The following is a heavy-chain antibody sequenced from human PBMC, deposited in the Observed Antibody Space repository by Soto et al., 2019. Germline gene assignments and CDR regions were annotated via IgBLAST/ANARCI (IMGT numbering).Heavy chain of an antibody. CDR3: ARDPYGHYYFDY. D-gene: IGHD4-17*01. V-gene: IGHV3-74*01. CDR2: INSDGSST. J-gene: IGHJ4*02. Sequence: EVQLVESGGGLVQPGGSLRLSCAASGFTFSSYWMHWVRQAPGKGLVWVSRINSDGSSTSYADSVKGRFNISRDNAKNTLYLQMNSLRAEDTAVYYCARDPYGHYYFDYWGQGTLVTVSS. CDR1: GFTFSSYW.